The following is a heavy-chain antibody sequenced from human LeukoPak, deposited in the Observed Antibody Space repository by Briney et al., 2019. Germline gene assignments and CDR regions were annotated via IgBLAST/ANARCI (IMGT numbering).Heavy chain of an antibody. CDR3: AREPTSGREPTSGRPLDY. V-gene: IGHV4-34*01. J-gene: IGHJ4*02. D-gene: IGHD5-12*01. CDR1: GDSFSGYY. CDR2: INHSGST. Sequence: PSETLSLTCAVYGDSFSGYYWSWIRQPPGKGLEWIGEINHSGSTNYNPSLRSRVTISVDTSKNHFSLNLTSVTAADTAVYYCAREPTSGREPTSGRPLDYWGQGTLVTVSS.